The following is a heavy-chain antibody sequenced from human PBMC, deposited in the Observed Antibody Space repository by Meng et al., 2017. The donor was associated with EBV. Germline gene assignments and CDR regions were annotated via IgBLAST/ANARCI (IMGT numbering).Heavy chain of an antibody. Sequence: QVQLGLSAAEVKKPGSSVKVSCKTSGGPFRYYAISWVRQAPGQGLEWLGGFLPRLGAPNYAQKFHGRVKITADESTSTHYMDLSSLRSEDTAIYYCASESGRGYTPDYWGQGTLVTVSS. CDR2: FLPRLGAP. D-gene: IGHD3-10*01. J-gene: IGHJ4*02. V-gene: IGHV1-69*01. CDR3: ASESGRGYTPDY. CDR1: GGPFRYYA.